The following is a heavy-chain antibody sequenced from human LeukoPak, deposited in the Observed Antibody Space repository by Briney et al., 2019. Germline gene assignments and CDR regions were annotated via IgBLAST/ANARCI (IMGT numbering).Heavy chain of an antibody. V-gene: IGHV3-23*01. D-gene: IGHD1-1*01. J-gene: IGHJ4*02. Sequence: PGGSLRLSCAASGFTFSNYAMGWVRQAPGKGLEWVSSISGSGDTTYYADSVKGRFTISRDNSKNTLYLRMNSLRAEDTAVYFCAKHQLVDPYYFDYWGQGTLVTVSS. CDR2: ISGSGDTT. CDR1: GFTFSNYA. CDR3: AKHQLVDPYYFDY.